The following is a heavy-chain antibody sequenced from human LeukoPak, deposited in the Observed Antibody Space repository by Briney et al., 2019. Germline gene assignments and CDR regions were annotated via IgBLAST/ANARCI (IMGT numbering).Heavy chain of an antibody. J-gene: IGHJ3*02. CDR3: ASQERAYYYDSSGWDAFDI. Sequence: SETLSLTCTVSGGSISSSSYYWGWIRQPPGKGLEWIGSIYYSGSTYYNPSLKSRVTISVDTSKNQFSLKLSSVTAADTAVYYCASQERAYYYDSSGWDAFDIWGQGTMVTVSS. CDR2: IYYSGST. CDR1: GGSISSSSYY. V-gene: IGHV4-39*01. D-gene: IGHD3-22*01.